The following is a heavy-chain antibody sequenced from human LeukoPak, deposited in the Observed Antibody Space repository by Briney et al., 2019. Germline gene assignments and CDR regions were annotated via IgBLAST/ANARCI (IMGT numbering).Heavy chain of an antibody. CDR3: ARFPPTRRWFDP. Sequence: SETLSLTCAVYGGSFSGYYWSWIRQPPGKGLEWIGEINHSGSTNYNPSLKSRVTISVDTSKNQFSLKLISVTAADTAVYYCARFPPTRRWFDPWGQGTLVTVSS. D-gene: IGHD4-17*01. CDR2: INHSGST. CDR1: GGSFSGYY. V-gene: IGHV4-34*01. J-gene: IGHJ5*02.